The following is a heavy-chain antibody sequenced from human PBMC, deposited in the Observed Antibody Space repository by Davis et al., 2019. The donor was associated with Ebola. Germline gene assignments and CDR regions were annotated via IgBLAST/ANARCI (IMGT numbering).Heavy chain of an antibody. V-gene: IGHV3-73*01. CDR2: IRSKANSYAT. CDR1: GFTFSGSA. CDR3: TRPQGSSSWNGGY. J-gene: IGHJ4*02. D-gene: IGHD6-13*01. Sequence: PGGSLRLSCAASGFTFSGSAMHWVRQASGKGLEWVGRIRSKANSYATAYAASVKGRFTISRDDSKNTAYLQMNSRKTEDPAVYYCTRPQGSSSWNGGYWGQGTLVTVSS.